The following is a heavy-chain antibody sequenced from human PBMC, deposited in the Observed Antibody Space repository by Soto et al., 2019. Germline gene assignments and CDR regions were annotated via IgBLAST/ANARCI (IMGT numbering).Heavy chain of an antibody. V-gene: IGHV3-23*01. CDR3: AKASIAAAGYPDYYYGMDV. Sequence: GSLRLSCAASGFTFSSYAMSWVRQAPGKGLEWVSAISGSGGSTYYADSVKGRFTISRDNSKNTLYLQMNSLRAEDTAVYYCAKASIAAAGYPDYYYGMDVWGQGTTVTVSS. J-gene: IGHJ6*02. CDR2: ISGSGGST. CDR1: GFTFSSYA. D-gene: IGHD6-13*01.